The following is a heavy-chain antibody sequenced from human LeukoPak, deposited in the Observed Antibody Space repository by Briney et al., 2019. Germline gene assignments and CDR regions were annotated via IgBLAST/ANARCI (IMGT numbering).Heavy chain of an antibody. CDR1: GFSFKSHW. J-gene: IGHJ3*02. CDR2: IKPDGSDK. Sequence: GGPLSLSFLGSGFSFKSHWGNGVGQSPGRGREWVANIKPDGSDKYYVDSARGRFTVSRDNAKNSAFLQMNSLRAEDTAIYYCATISAQTFDIWGQGTLVSVSS. CDR3: ATISAQTFDI. V-gene: IGHV3-7*01. D-gene: IGHD5-24*01.